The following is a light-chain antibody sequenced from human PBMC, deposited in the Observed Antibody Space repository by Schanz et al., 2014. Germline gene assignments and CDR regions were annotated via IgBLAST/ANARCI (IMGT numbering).Light chain of an antibody. CDR2: DAS. V-gene: IGKV3-15*01. CDR3: QQYNNWPPWT. J-gene: IGKJ1*01. Sequence: ETVLTQSPDTLSLSPGERATLSCRASQSVGTYLAWFQQKPGQAPRLLIYDASTRATGIPVRFSGSGSGTEFTLTISSLQSEDFAVYYCQQYNNWPPWTFGQGTKVEIK. CDR1: QSVGTY.